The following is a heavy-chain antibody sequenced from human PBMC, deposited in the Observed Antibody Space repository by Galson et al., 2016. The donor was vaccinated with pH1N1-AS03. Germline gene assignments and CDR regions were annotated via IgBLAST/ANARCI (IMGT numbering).Heavy chain of an antibody. CDR3: VHRRRTITVASVFDY. D-gene: IGHD5-12*01. CDR1: GFSLSTSGAG. V-gene: IGHV2-5*02. J-gene: IGHJ4*02. CDR2: IHWDDDK. Sequence: ALVKPTQTLTLTCTFSGFSLSTSGAGVGWIRQPPGKALEWLTLIHWDDDKRYSPSLRTRLTITKDTPKNQVVLTITNMDPVDTATYFCVHRRRTITVASVFDYWGQGALVTVSS.